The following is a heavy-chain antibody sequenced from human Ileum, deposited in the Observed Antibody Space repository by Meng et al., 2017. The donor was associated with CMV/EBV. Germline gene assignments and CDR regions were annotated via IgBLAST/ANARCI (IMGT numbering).Heavy chain of an antibody. D-gene: IGHD3-22*01. J-gene: IGHJ4*02. CDR3: ARGHYDSF. V-gene: IGHV3-11*06. CDR1: GFSFSDFH. Sequence: VQLLESGGDLVKPGGSLRLSCGASGFSFSDFHMNWIRQAPGKGPEWVSFISRDNTYTNYADSVKGRFTISRDNAKNLLFLQMNSLRVEDTALYYCARGHYDSFWGRGTLVTVSS. CDR2: ISRDNTYT.